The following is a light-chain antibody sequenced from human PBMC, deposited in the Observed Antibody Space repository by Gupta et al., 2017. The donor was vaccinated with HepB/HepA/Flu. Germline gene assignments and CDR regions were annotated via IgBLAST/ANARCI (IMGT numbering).Light chain of an antibody. J-gene: IGKJ3*01. CDR1: QSGSSD. CDR3: QQGIT. Sequence: EIVLTQSPATLSLSPGERATLSCSASQSGSSDLAWYQQKSGKAPRLLIYDPYTRATVIPARFRCRGSVTVFTLTISSLEPEDFAVYYCQQGITFGPGTKVDVK. V-gene: IGKV3-11*01. CDR2: DPY.